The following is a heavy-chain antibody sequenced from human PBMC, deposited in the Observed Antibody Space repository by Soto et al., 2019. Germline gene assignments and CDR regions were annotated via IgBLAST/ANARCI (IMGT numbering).Heavy chain of an antibody. D-gene: IGHD3-10*01. Sequence: QVQLQESGPGLVKPSETLSLSCTVSGGSISSYYWSWIRQPPGKGMEWIGYVHHSWGSTYNPSLQSRVDITLASSKSQFSPKLTSVTATDTAVYYCARQGFGALPGLVDVWGQGTTVTVSS. V-gene: IGHV4-59*08. CDR3: ARQGFGALPGLVDV. CDR1: GGSISSYY. J-gene: IGHJ6*02. CDR2: VHHSWGS.